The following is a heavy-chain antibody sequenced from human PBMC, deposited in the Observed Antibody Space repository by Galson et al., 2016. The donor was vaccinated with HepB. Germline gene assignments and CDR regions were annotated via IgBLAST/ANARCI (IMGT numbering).Heavy chain of an antibody. CDR1: GGSTDGYY. CDR2: ISYIGST. CDR3: VRVHLNAFDI. J-gene: IGHJ4*02. Sequence: LSLTCTLSGGSTDGYYRHWIRQPPGKGLEWIGHISYIGSTYYSPSLKSRVMISLDTSKKEFSLNLTSVTAADTAVYYCVRVHLNAFDIWGQGTLVIVSS. V-gene: IGHV4-59*01. D-gene: IGHD3-16*01.